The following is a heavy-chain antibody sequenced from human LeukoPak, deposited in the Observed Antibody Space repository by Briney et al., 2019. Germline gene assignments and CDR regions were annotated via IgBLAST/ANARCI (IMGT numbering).Heavy chain of an antibody. CDR2: SYYSGST. CDR3: ARAGWVAATGYYYYGMDV. V-gene: IGHV4-59*01. CDR1: GGSISSYY. J-gene: IGHJ6*02. D-gene: IGHD2-15*01. Sequence: SETLSLTCTVSGGSISSYYWSWIRQPPGKGLERIGYSYYSGSTNYNPSLKSRVTISVDTSKNQFSLKLSSVTAADTAVYYCARAGWVAATGYYYYGMDVWGQGTTVTVPS.